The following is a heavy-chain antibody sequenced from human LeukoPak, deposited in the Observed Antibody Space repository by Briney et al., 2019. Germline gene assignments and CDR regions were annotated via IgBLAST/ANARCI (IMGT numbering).Heavy chain of an antibody. Sequence: ASVKVSCKASGGTFSSYAISWVRQAPGQGLEWMGWISAYNGNTNYAQKLQGRVTMTTDTSTSTAYMELRSLRSDDTAVYYCARQLVRNWFDPWGQGTLVTVSS. V-gene: IGHV1-18*01. J-gene: IGHJ5*02. CDR1: GGTFSSYA. D-gene: IGHD6-13*01. CDR2: ISAYNGNT. CDR3: ARQLVRNWFDP.